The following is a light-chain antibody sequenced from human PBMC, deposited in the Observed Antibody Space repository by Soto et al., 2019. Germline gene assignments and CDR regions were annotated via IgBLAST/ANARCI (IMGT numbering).Light chain of an antibody. CDR3: SSYASSSIYV. Sequence: QSALTHPPSVSGSPGQSATTSCTGGLGNDNRVSWYQQPPGTAPKLLIYDVSYRPSGVPDRFSGSKSGNTASLTISGLQAEDEVDYYCSSYASSSIYVFGTGTKLTVL. CDR1: GLGNDNR. J-gene: IGLJ1*01. V-gene: IGLV2-18*02. CDR2: DVS.